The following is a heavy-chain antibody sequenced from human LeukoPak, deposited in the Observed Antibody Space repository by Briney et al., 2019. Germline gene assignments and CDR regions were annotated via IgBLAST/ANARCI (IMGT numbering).Heavy chain of an antibody. CDR1: GSSSTSYS. Sequence: NPGESLKISCKGSGSSSTSYSIGWAPRMPGKGRRWMAIIYPDDSDTRYSPTFQGQPTISADKSLSTAYLQWSSLKASDTAMYYCARQAVFDYYYYGMDVWGQGNTVTVSS. J-gene: IGHJ6*02. CDR2: IYPDDSDT. V-gene: IGHV5-51*01. CDR3: ARQAVFDYYYYGMDV.